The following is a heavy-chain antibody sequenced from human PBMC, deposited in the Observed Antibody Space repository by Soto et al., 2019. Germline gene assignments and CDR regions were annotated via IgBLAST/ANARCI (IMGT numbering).Heavy chain of an antibody. Sequence: GSRRLSCAASGFTFTTYAMSWVRHAPGKGLEWVSGISGSGGSTYYAVSVKGRFTISRDNSKSTLYLQMNSLRAEDTAIYYCVKSSSGWYQFEYWGQGSQVTVSS. CDR1: GFTFTTYA. V-gene: IGHV3-23*01. CDR2: ISGSGGST. J-gene: IGHJ4*02. D-gene: IGHD6-19*01. CDR3: VKSSSGWYQFEY.